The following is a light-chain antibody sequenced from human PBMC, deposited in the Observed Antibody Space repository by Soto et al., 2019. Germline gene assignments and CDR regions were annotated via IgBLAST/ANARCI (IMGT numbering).Light chain of an antibody. CDR1: SSNIGAGYD. CDR2: GNS. CDR3: QSYDSSLSGWV. J-gene: IGLJ3*02. Sequence: QSVLMQPPSVPGAPGQRVTISCTGSSSNIGAGYDVHWYQQLPGTAPKLLIYGNSNRPSGVPDRFSGSKSGTSASLAITGLQAEDEADYYCQSYDSSLSGWVFGGGTKVTVL. V-gene: IGLV1-40*01.